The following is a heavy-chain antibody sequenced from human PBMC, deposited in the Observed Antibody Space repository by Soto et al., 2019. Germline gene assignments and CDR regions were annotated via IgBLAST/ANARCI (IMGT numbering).Heavy chain of an antibody. D-gene: IGHD2-15*01. Sequence: TLSLTCTVSGGSISRGGYYWSWIRQHPGKGLEWIGYIYYSGSTYYNPSLKSRVTISVDTSKNQFSLKLSSVTAADTAVYYSARDHAVDCSGGSCYYRGSGDHWFDSSGQGTLVIGSP. CDR1: GGSISRGGYY. J-gene: IGHJ5*01. CDR2: IYYSGST. CDR3: ARDHAVDCSGGSCYYRGSGDHWFDS. V-gene: IGHV4-31*03.